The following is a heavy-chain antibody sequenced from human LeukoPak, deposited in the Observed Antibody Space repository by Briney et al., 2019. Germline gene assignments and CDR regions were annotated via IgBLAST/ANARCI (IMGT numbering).Heavy chain of an antibody. CDR3: ARLGVVYRINAFDI. CDR1: GFTFSSYS. V-gene: IGHV3-21*01. Sequence: PGGSLRLSCAASGFTFSSYSMNWVRQAPGKGLEWVSSISSSSSYIYYADSVKGRFTISRDNAKNSLYLQMNSLRAEDTAVYYCARLGVVYRINAFDIWGQGTMVTVSS. CDR2: ISSSSSYI. D-gene: IGHD2-15*01. J-gene: IGHJ3*02.